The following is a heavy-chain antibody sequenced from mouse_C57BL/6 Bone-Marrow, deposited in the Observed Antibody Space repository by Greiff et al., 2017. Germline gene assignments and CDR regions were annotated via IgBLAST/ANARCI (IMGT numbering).Heavy chain of an antibody. V-gene: IGHV5-9-1*02. CDR1: GFTFTSYA. CDR2: ISRGGDYT. D-gene: IGHD1-1*01. J-gene: IGHJ1*03. Sequence: EVKLLEPGEGLVKPGGSLKLSCAASGFTFTSYAMSWVHQTPEQRLEWVAYISRGGDYTYYADTVKGPFTISRDNARNPLYLQMSSLKSEDTAMYYCTRESTTGNWYFDVWGTGTTVTVSS. CDR3: TRESTTGNWYFDV.